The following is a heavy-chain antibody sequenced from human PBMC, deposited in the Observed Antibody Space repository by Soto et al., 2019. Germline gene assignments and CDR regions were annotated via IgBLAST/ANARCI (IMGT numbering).Heavy chain of an antibody. D-gene: IGHD5-12*01. V-gene: IGHV4-39*01. J-gene: IGHJ3*02. CDR2: IYYSGST. Sequence: PSETLSLTCTVSSGSISSSSYYWGWIRQPPGKWLEWIGSIYYSGSTYYNPSLKSRVTISVDTSKNQFSLKLSSVTAADTAVYYCARHGGYSGYDDAFDIWGQGTMVTVSS. CDR3: ARHGGYSGYDDAFDI. CDR1: SGSISSSSYY.